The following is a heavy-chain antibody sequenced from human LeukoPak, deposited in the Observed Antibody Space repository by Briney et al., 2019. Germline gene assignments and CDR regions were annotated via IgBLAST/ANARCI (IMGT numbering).Heavy chain of an antibody. V-gene: IGHV3-23*01. D-gene: IGHD6-19*01. J-gene: IGHJ5*02. CDR3: AKDRDGWSLNWFDP. CDR1: GFTFSTYA. CDR2: ISGSGSNT. Sequence: GGSLRLSCAASGFTFSTYAMSWVRQAPGKGLEWVSGISGSGSNTSYGDSVKGRFTISRDNSKNTLYLQMNSLSPEDTAVYYCAKDRDGWSLNWFDPWGQGTLVTVSS.